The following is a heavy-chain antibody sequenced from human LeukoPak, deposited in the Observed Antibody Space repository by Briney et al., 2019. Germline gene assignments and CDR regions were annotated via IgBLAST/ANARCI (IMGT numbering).Heavy chain of an antibody. J-gene: IGHJ4*02. D-gene: IGHD5-18*01. CDR2: INHSGST. Sequence: SETLSLTCTVSGGSISSYYWSWIRQPPGKGLEWIGEINHSGSTNYNPSLKSRVTISVDTSKNQFSLKLSSVTAADTAVYYCARLRRSPSGYSYGLGYWGQGTLVTVSS. V-gene: IGHV4-34*01. CDR1: GGSISSYY. CDR3: ARLRRSPSGYSYGLGY.